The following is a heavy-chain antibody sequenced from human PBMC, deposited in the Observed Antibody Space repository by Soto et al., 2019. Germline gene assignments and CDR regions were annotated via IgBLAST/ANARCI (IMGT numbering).Heavy chain of an antibody. D-gene: IGHD2-15*01. CDR2: IYYDGST. CDR3: AKVVVAATRHTDFDS. V-gene: IGHV4-39*02. CDR1: GGSINSNNYY. Sequence: SETLSLTCTVSGGSINSNNYYWAWIRQPPGKGLAWIASIYYDGSTYYNPSLKSRVSISVDTSKNHFSLKLSSATAADTAVYYCAKVVVAATRHTDFDSWGQGTLVTVSS. J-gene: IGHJ4*02.